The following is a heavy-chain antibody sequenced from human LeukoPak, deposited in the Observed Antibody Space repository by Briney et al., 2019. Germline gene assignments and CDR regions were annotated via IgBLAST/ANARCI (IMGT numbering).Heavy chain of an antibody. V-gene: IGHV3-15*01. J-gene: IGHJ4*02. CDR3: TTGETYYDILTGYYGTSDDY. Sequence: GGSLRLSCAASGFTFSNAWMSWVRQAPGKGLEWVGRIKSKSDSGTTDYAAPVKGRFTISRDDSKNTLYLQMNSLKTEDTAVYYCTTGETYYDILTGYYGTSDDYWGQGTLVTVS. D-gene: IGHD3-9*01. CDR2: IKSKSDSGTT. CDR1: GFTFSNAW.